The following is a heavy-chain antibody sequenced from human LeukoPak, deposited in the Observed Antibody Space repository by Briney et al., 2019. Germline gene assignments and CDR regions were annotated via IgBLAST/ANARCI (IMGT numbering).Heavy chain of an antibody. D-gene: IGHD6-13*01. CDR3: ARERGSNWYADY. J-gene: IGHJ4*02. CDR2: INPSSGGT. V-gene: IGHV1-2*02. CDR1: GYRFTSYY. Sequence: GSSVNVSCKTSGYRFTSYYIHWVRQAPGQGLEWMGWINPSSGGTEYAQKFQGRVTMTGDTSISTAYMELSRLRSDDTAVYYCARERGSNWYADYWGQGALVTVSS.